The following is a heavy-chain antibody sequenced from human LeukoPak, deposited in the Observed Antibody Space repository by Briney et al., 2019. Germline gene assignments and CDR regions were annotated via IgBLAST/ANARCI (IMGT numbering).Heavy chain of an antibody. Sequence: SVKVSCKASGYTFPSYDINWVRQATGQGLEWMGWMNPNTGNTAYAQKFQGRVTMTRNTSISTAYMEVSSLRSEDTAVYYCARGVVVVPATVGWFDPWGQGTLVTVSS. D-gene: IGHD2-15*01. J-gene: IGHJ5*02. V-gene: IGHV1-8*01. CDR2: MNPNTGNT. CDR1: GYTFPSYD. CDR3: ARGVVVVPATVGWFDP.